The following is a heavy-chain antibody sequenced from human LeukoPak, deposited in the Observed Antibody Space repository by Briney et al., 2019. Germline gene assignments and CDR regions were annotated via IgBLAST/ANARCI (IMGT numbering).Heavy chain of an antibody. Sequence: GRSLRLSCAASGFTFSSYGVHWVRQAPGKGLEWVAVISYDGNTEYYADSVKGRFTISRDNSKNTLYLQMNSLRAEDTAVYYCAKVHLTYYFDSSGYGFQDYWGQGTLVTVSS. V-gene: IGHV3-30*18. CDR2: ISYDGNTE. J-gene: IGHJ4*02. CDR3: AKVHLTYYFDSSGYGFQDY. D-gene: IGHD3-22*01. CDR1: GFTFSSYG.